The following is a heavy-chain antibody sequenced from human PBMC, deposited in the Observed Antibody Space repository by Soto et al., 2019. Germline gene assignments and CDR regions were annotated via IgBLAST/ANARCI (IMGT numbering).Heavy chain of an antibody. J-gene: IGHJ3*02. V-gene: IGHV3-15*01. CDR1: SNAW. D-gene: IGHD3-10*01. CDR2: IKSKTDGGTT. CDR3: TTGRPRFKPLRDAFDI. Sequence: SNAWMSWVRKAPGKGLEWVGRIKSKTDGGTTDYAAPVKGRFTISRDDSKNTLYLQMNSLKTEDTAVYYCTTGRPRFKPLRDAFDIWGQGTMVTVSS.